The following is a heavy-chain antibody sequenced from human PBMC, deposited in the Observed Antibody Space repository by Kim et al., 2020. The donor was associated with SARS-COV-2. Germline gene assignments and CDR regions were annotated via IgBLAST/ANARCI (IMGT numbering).Heavy chain of an antibody. J-gene: IGHJ4*02. CDR3: ARGGYGYAYYFDY. Sequence: SETLSLTCTVSGGCISSSSYYWGWIRQPPGKGLEWIGSIYYSGSTYYNPSLKSRVTISVDTSKNQFSLKLSSVTAADTAVYYCARGGYGYAYYFDYWGQG. CDR1: GGCISSSSYY. D-gene: IGHD5-18*01. CDR2: IYYSGST. V-gene: IGHV4-39*01.